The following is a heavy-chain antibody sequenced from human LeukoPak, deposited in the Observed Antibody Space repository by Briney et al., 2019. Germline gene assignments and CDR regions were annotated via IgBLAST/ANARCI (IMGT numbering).Heavy chain of an antibody. J-gene: IGHJ4*02. CDR2: IWYDGSDK. Sequence: GGSLRLSCVASGFIFSTCGMHWVRQAPGKGLEWVAVIWYDGSDKYYADSVKGRFTISRDNSENTLYLQMNSLTAEDTAVYYCAKDNGIAARYYDYWGQGTLVTVSS. CDR1: GFIFSTCG. CDR3: AKDNGIAARYYDY. D-gene: IGHD6-6*01. V-gene: IGHV3-33*06.